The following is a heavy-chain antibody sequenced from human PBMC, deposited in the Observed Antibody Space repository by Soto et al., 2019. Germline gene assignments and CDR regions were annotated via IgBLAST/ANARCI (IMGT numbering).Heavy chain of an antibody. V-gene: IGHV3-11*01. J-gene: IGHJ4*02. Sequence: QVQLVESGGGLVKPGGSLRLSCAASGFTFTDDFMTWIRQTPGKGLEWLSSINSGGYSVYYADSVKGRFTISRDNAKNSVYLQMNSLRGEDTAVYYCPRGWELRDWGQGTLVTVSS. CDR3: PRGWELRD. CDR2: INSGGYSV. CDR1: GFTFTDDF. D-gene: IGHD1-26*01.